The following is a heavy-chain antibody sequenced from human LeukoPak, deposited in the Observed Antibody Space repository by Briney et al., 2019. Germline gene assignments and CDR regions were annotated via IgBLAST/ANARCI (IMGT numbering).Heavy chain of an antibody. V-gene: IGHV3-30*18. J-gene: IGHJ4*02. CDR1: GFTFRSFG. Sequence: GGSLRLSCAASGFTFRSFGMHWVRQAAGKGLEWVSVISFDGSNKYYADSVKARFTISRHNSNNTLYLQMNSLRTEDTAVYYCAKGGGTGYSSSWYSNWGQGTLVTVSS. CDR2: ISFDGSNK. CDR3: AKGGGTGYSSSWYSN. D-gene: IGHD6-13*01.